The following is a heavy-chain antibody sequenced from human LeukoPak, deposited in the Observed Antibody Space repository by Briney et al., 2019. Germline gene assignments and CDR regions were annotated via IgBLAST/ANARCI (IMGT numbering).Heavy chain of an antibody. CDR3: ARDRGSGWYWFDP. CDR1: GVSINSHY. CDR2: ISYSGST. J-gene: IGHJ5*02. Sequence: SETLSLTCTVSGVSINSHYWNWIRQSPGKGLEWIGFISYSGSTDHNPSLKSRVTISFDTSENQISLRLTSVTAADTAVYYCARDRGSGWYWFDPWGQGTLVTVSS. D-gene: IGHD6-19*01. V-gene: IGHV4-59*11.